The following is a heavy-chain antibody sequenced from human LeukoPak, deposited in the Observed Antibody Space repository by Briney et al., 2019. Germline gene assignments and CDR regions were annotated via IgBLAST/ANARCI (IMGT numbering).Heavy chain of an antibody. J-gene: IGHJ4*02. CDR1: GFTFSSYG. Sequence: GGSLRLSCAASGFTFSSYGMHWVRQAPGKGLEWVAVISYDGSNKYYADSVKGRFTISRDNSKNTLYLQMNSLRAEDTAVYYCAKDFHPLRYFDWLLEFDYWGQGTLVTVSS. CDR3: AKDFHPLRYFDWLLEFDY. D-gene: IGHD3-9*01. CDR2: ISYDGSNK. V-gene: IGHV3-30*18.